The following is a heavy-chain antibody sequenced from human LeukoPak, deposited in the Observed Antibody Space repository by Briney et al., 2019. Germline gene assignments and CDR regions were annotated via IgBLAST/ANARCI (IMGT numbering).Heavy chain of an antibody. CDR1: GYSFTSYL. CDR2: IYPGDSDT. D-gene: IGHD6-6*01. Sequence: GESLKISCKGSGYSFTSYLIGWVRHMPGKVLEWMGIIYPGDSDTRYSPSFQGQVTISADKSISTAYLQWSSLKASDTAMYYCARHVGSSSSYRDYWGQGTLVTVSS. V-gene: IGHV5-51*01. CDR3: ARHVGSSSSYRDY. J-gene: IGHJ4*02.